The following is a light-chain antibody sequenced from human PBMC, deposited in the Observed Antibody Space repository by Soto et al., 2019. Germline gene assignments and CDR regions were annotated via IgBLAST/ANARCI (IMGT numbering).Light chain of an antibody. V-gene: IGKV3-20*01. Sequence: EIVLTQSPGTLSLSPGERATLSCRASQSISSNSLAWYQQKPGQAPRLFIYGASSRATGIPDRFIGSGSGTHFTLTISRLEPEDFATYYCQQSYSTLITFGQGTRLEIK. CDR1: QSISSNS. CDR2: GAS. J-gene: IGKJ5*01. CDR3: QQSYSTLIT.